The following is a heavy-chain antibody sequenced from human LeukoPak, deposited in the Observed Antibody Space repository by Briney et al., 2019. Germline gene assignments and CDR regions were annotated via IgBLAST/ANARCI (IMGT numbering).Heavy chain of an antibody. D-gene: IGHD4-23*01. CDR2: INHSGST. CDR1: GGSFSGYC. J-gene: IGHJ4*02. V-gene: IGHV4-34*01. CDR3: ARGRRWLRFDY. Sequence: SETLSLTCAVYGGSFSGYCWSWIRQPPGKGLEWIGEINHSGSTNYNPSLKSRVIISVDTSKNQFSLKLSSVTAADTAVYYCARGRRWLRFDYWGQGTLVTVSS.